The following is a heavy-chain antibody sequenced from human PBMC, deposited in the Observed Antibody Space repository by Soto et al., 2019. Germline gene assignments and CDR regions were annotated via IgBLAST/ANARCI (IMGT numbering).Heavy chain of an antibody. Sequence: TLSLTCTVSVGSISSGGYYWSGIRQPPGKGLEWIGEINHSGSTNHNPSLKSRVSMSVDTSKNQFSLKLSSVTAADTAVYYCERDLRDSISWYFYYWGQGTLVTVSS. V-gene: IGHV4-61*08. CDR2: INHSGST. J-gene: IGHJ4*02. CDR3: ERDLRDSISWYFYY. CDR1: VGSISSGGYY. D-gene: IGHD6-13*01.